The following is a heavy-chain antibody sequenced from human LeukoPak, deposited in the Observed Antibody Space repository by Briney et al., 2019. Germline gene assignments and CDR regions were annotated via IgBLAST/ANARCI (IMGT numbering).Heavy chain of an antibody. Sequence: PSETLSLTCTVSGGSISTSNYYWGWIRQPPGKGLEWIGNIFYSGSTYYSPSLKSRVTISLDTSRNQFSLKLNSVTAADTAVYYCASLPPSWYYFDYWGQGTLVTVSS. CDR3: ASLPPSWYYFDY. J-gene: IGHJ4*02. CDR2: IFYSGST. V-gene: IGHV4-39*07. CDR1: GGSISTSNYY.